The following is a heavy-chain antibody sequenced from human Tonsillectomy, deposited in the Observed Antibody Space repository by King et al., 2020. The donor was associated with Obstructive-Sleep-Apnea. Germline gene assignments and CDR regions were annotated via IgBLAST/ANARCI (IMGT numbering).Heavy chain of an antibody. V-gene: IGHV3-7*01. CDR1: GFTFSSYW. D-gene: IGHD4-17*01. J-gene: IGHJ4*02. Sequence: VQLVESGGGLVQPGGSLRLSCAASGFTFSSYWMSWVRQAPGKGLEWVANIKQDGSEKYYVDSVHGRYPISRDNAKNSLYLQMNRLSAEDTAVYYCARMKRDYLFDYWGQGTLVTVSS. CDR2: IKQDGSEK. CDR3: ARMKRDYLFDY.